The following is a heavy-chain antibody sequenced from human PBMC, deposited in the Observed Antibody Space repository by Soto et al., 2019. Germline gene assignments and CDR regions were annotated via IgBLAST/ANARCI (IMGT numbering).Heavy chain of an antibody. CDR3: ARHSTGHGDYLDGY. Sequence: QVQLVQSGAEVKKPGSSVKVSCKASGGTFSSYAISWVRQAPGQGLEWMGGIIPIFGTANYAQKFQGRVTITADESTSTAYMELSSLRSEDTAVYYCARHSTGHGDYLDGYWCQGTLVTVSS. CDR1: GGTFSSYA. J-gene: IGHJ4*02. D-gene: IGHD4-17*01. V-gene: IGHV1-69*12. CDR2: IIPIFGTA.